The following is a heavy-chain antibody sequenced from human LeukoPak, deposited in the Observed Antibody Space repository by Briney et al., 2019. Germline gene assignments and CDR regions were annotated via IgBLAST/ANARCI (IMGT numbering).Heavy chain of an antibody. CDR2: ISAYNGNT. CDR1: GYTFTSYG. J-gene: IGHJ4*02. CDR3: ARDQKYYTGQNYFDY. V-gene: IGHV1-18*01. D-gene: IGHD2/OR15-2a*01. Sequence: ASVKVSCKASGYTFTSYGISWVRQAPGQGLEWMGWISAYNGNTNYAQKLQGRVTITADESTSTAYMELSSLRSEDTAVYYCARDQKYYTGQNYFDYWGQGTLVTVSS.